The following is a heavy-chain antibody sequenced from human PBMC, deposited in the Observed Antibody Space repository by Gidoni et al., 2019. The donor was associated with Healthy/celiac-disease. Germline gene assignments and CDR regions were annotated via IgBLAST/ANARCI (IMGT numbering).Heavy chain of an antibody. CDR3: TRDPDYRQNWFDP. Sequence: EVQLVESGGGLVQPGRSLRLSCTASGFTFGDYAMSWFRQAPGKGLEWVGFIRSKAYGGTTEYAASVKGRFTISRDDSKSIAYLQMNSLKTEDTAVYYCTRDPDYRQNWFDPWSQGTLVTVSS. CDR1: GFTFGDYA. V-gene: IGHV3-49*03. CDR2: IRSKAYGGTT. D-gene: IGHD4-4*01. J-gene: IGHJ5*02.